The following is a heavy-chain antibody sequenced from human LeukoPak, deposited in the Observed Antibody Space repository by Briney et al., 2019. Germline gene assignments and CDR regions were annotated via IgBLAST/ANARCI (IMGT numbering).Heavy chain of an antibody. V-gene: IGHV3-23*01. J-gene: IGHJ4*02. CDR2: ISESGGAT. Sequence: PGGSLRLSCAASGFSFRNYAMSWVRQAPGKGLEWVSSISESGGATYYADSVKGRFTISRDNSRNTLYLQLNSLGADDTAVYYCAKIAPWGAVTTTDGFDYWGQGTLVTVSS. CDR1: GFSFRNYA. CDR3: AKIAPWGAVTTTDGFDY. D-gene: IGHD4-17*01.